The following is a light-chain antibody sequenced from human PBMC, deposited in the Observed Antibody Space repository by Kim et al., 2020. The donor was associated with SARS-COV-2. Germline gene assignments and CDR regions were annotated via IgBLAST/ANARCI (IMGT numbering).Light chain of an antibody. CDR1: SSNIGSNY. CDR3: ATWDDSLSGWV. Sequence: ELTRPPSASGTPGQRVSISCSGSSSNIGSNYVYWYQQLPGTAPKLVIYRNNQRPSGVPDRFSGSTSGTSASLAISGLRSEDEADYYCATWDDSLSGWVFGGGTQLTVL. V-gene: IGLV1-47*01. CDR2: RNN. J-gene: IGLJ3*02.